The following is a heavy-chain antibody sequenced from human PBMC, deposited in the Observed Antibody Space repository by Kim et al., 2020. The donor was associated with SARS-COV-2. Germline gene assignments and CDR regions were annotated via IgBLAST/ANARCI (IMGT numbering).Heavy chain of an antibody. V-gene: IGHV3-11*06. J-gene: IGHJ5*02. CDR1: GFTFSDYY. CDR2: ISSSSSYT. D-gene: IGHD4-17*01. Sequence: GGSLRLSCAASGFTFSDYYMSWIRQAPGKGLEWVSYISSSSSYTNYADSVKGRFTISRDNAKNSLYLQMNSLRAEDTAVYYCARATYDYGDNWFDPWGQGTLVTVSS. CDR3: ARATYDYGDNWFDP.